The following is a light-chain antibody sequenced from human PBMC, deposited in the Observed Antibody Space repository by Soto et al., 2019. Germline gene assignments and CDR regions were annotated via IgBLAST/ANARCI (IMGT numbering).Light chain of an antibody. V-gene: IGKV3-15*01. J-gene: IGKJ1*01. Sequence: EIVMTHSPATLSVSPCERATLSFSASQSVSSNLAWYQQKPGQAPRLLIYGASTRATGIPARFSGSGSGTEFTLTISSLEPEDFAVYYCQQRSNWPTFGQGTKVDNK. CDR2: GAS. CDR1: QSVSSN. CDR3: QQRSNWPT.